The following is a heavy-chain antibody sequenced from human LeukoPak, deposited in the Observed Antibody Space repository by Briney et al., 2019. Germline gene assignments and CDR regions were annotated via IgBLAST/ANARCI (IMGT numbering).Heavy chain of an antibody. CDR2: IYYSGST. V-gene: IGHV4-39*01. J-gene: IGHJ4*02. CDR1: SFSSYV. D-gene: IGHD6-6*01. CDR3: ARPARSSLYYFDY. Sequence: SFSSYVMNWVRQAPGKGLEWIGSIYYSGSTYYNPSLQSRVTISVDTSKNQFSLKLRSVTAADTAVYYCARPARSSLYYFDYWGQGTLVAVAS.